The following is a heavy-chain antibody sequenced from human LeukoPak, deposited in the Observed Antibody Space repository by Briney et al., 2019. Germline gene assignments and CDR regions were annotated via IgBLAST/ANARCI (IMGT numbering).Heavy chain of an antibody. CDR2: ISASGGST. V-gene: IGHV3-23*01. D-gene: IGHD2-2*03. CDR3: AKDGYCSSTSCPGAREHTE. J-gene: IGHJ4*02. Sequence: GGSLRLSCAASGFTFSTHAMSWVRQAPGKGLEWVSDISASGGSTYYADSVKGRFTVSRDNSKNTLYLQMNSLRAEDTAVYYCAKDGYCSSTSCPGAREHTEWGQGTLVTVSS. CDR1: GFTFSTHA.